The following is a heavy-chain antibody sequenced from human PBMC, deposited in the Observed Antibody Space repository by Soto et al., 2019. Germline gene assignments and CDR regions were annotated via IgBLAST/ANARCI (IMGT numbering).Heavy chain of an antibody. J-gene: IGHJ6*04. CDR1: GGSFSGYY. Sequence: SETLSLTCAVYGGSFSGYYWSWIRQPPGKGLEWIGEINHSGSTNYNPSLKSRVTISVDTSKNQFSLKLSSVTAADTAVYYCARGYSSGWEARTRLSYCYLGMDVWGEGTTVTVSS. CDR3: ARGYSSGWEARTRLSYCYLGMDV. CDR2: INHSGST. D-gene: IGHD6-19*01. V-gene: IGHV4-34*01.